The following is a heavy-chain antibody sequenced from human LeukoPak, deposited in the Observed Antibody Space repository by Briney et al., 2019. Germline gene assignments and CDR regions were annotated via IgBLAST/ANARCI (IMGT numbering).Heavy chain of an antibody. V-gene: IGHV4-59*01. J-gene: IGHJ6*03. Sequence: SETLSLTCTVSGGSISKYYYSWIRQPPGKGLEGIGYIYYTGSTNYNPSLKSRVTISVDTSKNQFSLSLNSVTAADTAEYYCARAPGSAYYPYRYMDVWGKGTTVTVSS. CDR2: IYYTGST. CDR3: ARAPGSAYYPYRYMDV. D-gene: IGHD1-26*01. CDR1: GGSISKYY.